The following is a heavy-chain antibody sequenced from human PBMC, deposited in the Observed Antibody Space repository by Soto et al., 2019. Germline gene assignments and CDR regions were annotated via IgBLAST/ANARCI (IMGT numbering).Heavy chain of an antibody. CDR2: ISYDGSNK. J-gene: IGHJ4*02. CDR3: ARDFRSRGAEGNFDY. V-gene: IGHV3-30-3*01. D-gene: IGHD3-10*01. CDR1: GFTFSSYA. Sequence: QVQLVESGGGVVQPGRSLRLSCAASGFTFSSYAMHWVRQAPGKGLEWVAVISYDGSNKYYADSVKGRFTISRDNSKNTLYLQMNSLRAEDTAVYYCARDFRSRGAEGNFDYWGQGTLVTVS.